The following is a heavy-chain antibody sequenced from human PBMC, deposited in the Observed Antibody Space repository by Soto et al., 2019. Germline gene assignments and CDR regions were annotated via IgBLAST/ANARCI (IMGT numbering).Heavy chain of an antibody. J-gene: IGHJ4*02. Sequence: PGGSLRLSCAASGFTFSIYAMSWVRQAPGKGLEWVSAISGSGGSTYYADSVKGRFTISRDNSKNTLYLQMNSLRAEDTAVYYCATLPHSSSWYAVDYWGQGTLVTVSS. CDR3: ATLPHSSSWYAVDY. V-gene: IGHV3-23*01. CDR1: GFTFSIYA. D-gene: IGHD6-13*01. CDR2: ISGSGGST.